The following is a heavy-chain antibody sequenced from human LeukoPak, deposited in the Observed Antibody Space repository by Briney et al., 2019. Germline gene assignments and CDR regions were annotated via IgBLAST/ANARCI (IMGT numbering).Heavy chain of an antibody. J-gene: IGHJ5*02. CDR3: ARGAGAIFGVVRFDP. V-gene: IGHV4-59*01. D-gene: IGHD3-3*01. CDR1: GVSISSYY. Sequence: PSETLSLTRTVSGVSISSYYWSWLRQPPGKGLEWIGYIYYSGSTNYNPSLKSRVTISVDTSKNQFSLELSSVTAADTAVYYCARGAGAIFGVVRFDPWGQGTLVTVSS. CDR2: IYYSGST.